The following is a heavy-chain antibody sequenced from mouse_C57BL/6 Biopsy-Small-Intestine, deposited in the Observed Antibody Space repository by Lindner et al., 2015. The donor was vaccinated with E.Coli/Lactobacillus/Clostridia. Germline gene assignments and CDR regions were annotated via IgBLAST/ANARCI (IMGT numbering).Heavy chain of an antibody. CDR3: AIAVAGTPGEFDF. CDR1: GYAFTTYR. D-gene: IGHD6-1*01. CDR2: INTITGNP. Sequence: VKVSCKTSGYAFTTYRVNWVRQVPGQGLEWMGWINTITGNPKTAQDFTGRYVFSLDTSVATAYLEINSLKAEDSAVYYCAIAVAGTPGEFDFWGQGTRVTVSS. V-gene: IGHV9-1*02. J-gene: IGHJ2*03.